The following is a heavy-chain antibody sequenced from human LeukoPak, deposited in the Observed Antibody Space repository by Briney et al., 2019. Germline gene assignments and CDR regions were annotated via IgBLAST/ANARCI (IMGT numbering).Heavy chain of an antibody. J-gene: IGHJ4*02. Sequence: ASVKVSCKASGYTFTSYYMHWVRQAPGQGLEWMGIINPSGGSTSYAQKFQGRVTMTRDTSTSTVYMELGSLRSEDTAVYYCARGSGPGWGYCSSTSCLYFDYWGQGTLVTVSS. V-gene: IGHV1-46*01. CDR1: GYTFTSYY. CDR3: ARGSGPGWGYCSSTSCLYFDY. CDR2: INPSGGST. D-gene: IGHD2-2*01.